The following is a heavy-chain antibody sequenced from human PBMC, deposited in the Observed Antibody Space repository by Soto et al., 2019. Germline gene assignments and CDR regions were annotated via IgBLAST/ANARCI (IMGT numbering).Heavy chain of an antibody. Sequence: QVQLVESGGGVVQPGRSLRLSCAASGFTFSSYGMHWVRQAPGKGLEWVAVIWYDGSNKYYADSVKGRFTISRDNSKNTLYLQMNSRRAEDTAVYYCARIGGKMDGGYWGQGTLVTVSS. CDR3: ARIGGKMDGGY. V-gene: IGHV3-33*01. J-gene: IGHJ4*02. CDR2: IWYDGSNK. D-gene: IGHD3-16*01. CDR1: GFTFSSYG.